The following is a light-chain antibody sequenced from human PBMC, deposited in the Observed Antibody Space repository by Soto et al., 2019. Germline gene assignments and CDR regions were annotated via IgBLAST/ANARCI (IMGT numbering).Light chain of an antibody. CDR2: WAS. J-gene: IGKJ1*01. CDR3: QQYYDVHQN. CDR1: QSILYSPNNKNY. Sequence: DIVMTHSPDSMAVSLGEMATINCKSSQSILYSPNNKNYLAWSQQKPGQPPKLLIYWASTRESGVPDRFSGRGAGTDFILTISRLQDEDVAVYYCQQYYDVHQNFGQGTTVESK. V-gene: IGKV4-1*01.